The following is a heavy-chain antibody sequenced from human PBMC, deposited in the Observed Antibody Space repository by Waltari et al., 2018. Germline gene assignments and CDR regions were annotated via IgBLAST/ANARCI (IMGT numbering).Heavy chain of an antibody. D-gene: IGHD3-10*01. CDR1: GFPLSDVW. CDR2: IKSNTDGGTT. J-gene: IGHJ5*02. CDR3: TTDGGFSGGP. Sequence: EVQLVESGGGLVKPGGSLRLSGAASGFPLSDVWVSGGGQARGKGMEWVGRIKSNTDGGTTDYAAPVKGRFNISRDDANTLHLQMNSLKTEDTAVYYCTTDGGFSGGPWGQGTLVTVSS. V-gene: IGHV3-15*01.